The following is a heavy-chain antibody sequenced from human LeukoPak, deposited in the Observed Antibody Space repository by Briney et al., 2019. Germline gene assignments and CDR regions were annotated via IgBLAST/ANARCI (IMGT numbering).Heavy chain of an antibody. CDR2: INPSGGST. Sequence: ASVKVSCKASGYTFTSYYMHWVRQAPGQGLEWMGIINPSGGSTSYAQKFQGRVTMTRDTSTSTVYMELSSLRSEDTAVYYCARDRGRYCSSTSCYVSYYYYMDVWGKGTTVTISS. CDR1: GYTFTSYY. V-gene: IGHV1-46*01. J-gene: IGHJ6*03. D-gene: IGHD2-2*01. CDR3: ARDRGRYCSSTSCYVSYYYYMDV.